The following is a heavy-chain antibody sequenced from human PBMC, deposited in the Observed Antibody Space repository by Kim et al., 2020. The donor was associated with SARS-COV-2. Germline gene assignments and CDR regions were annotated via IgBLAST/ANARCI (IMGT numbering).Heavy chain of an antibody. Sequence: DSVKGRCTISRDNAKNSLYLQMNSLRAADTAVYYCARGNYYGSGTYFDLWGRGTLVTVSS. D-gene: IGHD3-10*01. V-gene: IGHV3-11*01. CDR3: ARGNYYGSGTYFDL. J-gene: IGHJ2*01.